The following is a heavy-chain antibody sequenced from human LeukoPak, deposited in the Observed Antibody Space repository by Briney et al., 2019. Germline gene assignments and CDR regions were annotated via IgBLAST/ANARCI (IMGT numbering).Heavy chain of an antibody. D-gene: IGHD3-10*01. V-gene: IGHV3-23*01. CDR2: ITGSGIST. Sequence: GGSLRLSCAASGFTFGSCAMSWVRQAPGKGLEWVSGITGSGISTYYADSVRGHFTISRDNSKNTLFLQMDSLRAEDTAVYYCAKHYGSGTGMDYFDSWGQGTLVTVSS. J-gene: IGHJ4*02. CDR3: AKHYGSGTGMDYFDS. CDR1: GFTFGSCA.